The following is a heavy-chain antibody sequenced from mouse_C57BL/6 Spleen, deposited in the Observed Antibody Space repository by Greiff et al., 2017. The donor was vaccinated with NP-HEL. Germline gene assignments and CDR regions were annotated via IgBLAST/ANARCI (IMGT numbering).Heavy chain of an antibody. V-gene: IGHV1-18*01. Sequence: VQLQQSGPELVKPGASVKIPCKASGYTFTDYNMDWVKQSHGKSLEWIGDINPNNGGTIYNQKFKGKATLTVDKSSSTAYMELRSLTSEDTAVYYCARSHYGNYDWYFDVWGTGTTVTVSS. CDR2: INPNNGGT. CDR3: ARSHYGNYDWYFDV. J-gene: IGHJ1*03. CDR1: GYTFTDYN. D-gene: IGHD2-1*01.